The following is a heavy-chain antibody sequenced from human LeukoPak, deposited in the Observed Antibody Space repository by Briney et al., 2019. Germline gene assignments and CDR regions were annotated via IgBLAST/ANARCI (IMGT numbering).Heavy chain of an antibody. J-gene: IGHJ4*02. V-gene: IGHV4-39*01. CDR2: IYYSGST. CDR1: GGSISSSSYY. Sequence: PSETLSLTCTVSGGSISSSSYYWGWIRQPPGKGPEWIGSIYYSGSTYYNPSLKSRVTISVDTSKNQFSLKLSSVTAADTAVYYCAITYYDFWSGYYYFDYWGQGTLVTVSS. D-gene: IGHD3-3*01. CDR3: AITYYDFWSGYYYFDY.